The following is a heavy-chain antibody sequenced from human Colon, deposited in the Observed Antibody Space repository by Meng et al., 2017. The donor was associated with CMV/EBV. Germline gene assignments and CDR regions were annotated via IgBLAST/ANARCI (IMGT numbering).Heavy chain of an antibody. Sequence: FTFMAQYIAWVRQAPGKGLEWVGRAGHKASGYITEYAASVKGRFTISRDDSKNSMYLQMSSLKTEDTAVYSCTRGYSGLYAYAFDVWGQGTMVTVSS. CDR3: TRGYSGLYAYAFDV. CDR2: AGHKASGYIT. V-gene: IGHV3-72*01. CDR1: FTFMAQY. J-gene: IGHJ3*01. D-gene: IGHD1-26*01.